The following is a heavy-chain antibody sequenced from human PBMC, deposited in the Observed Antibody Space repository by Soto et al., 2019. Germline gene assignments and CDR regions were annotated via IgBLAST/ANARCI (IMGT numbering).Heavy chain of an antibody. D-gene: IGHD2-21*02. CDR2: INHSGST. Sequence: SETLSLTCAVYGGSFSGYYWSWIRQPPGKGLEWIGEINHSGSTNYNPSLRSRVTISVDKSNNQFSLKLSSVTAADTAVYYCARGSFVTHYYYYHMDVRGKGTPVTVSS. J-gene: IGHJ6*03. V-gene: IGHV4-34*01. CDR1: GGSFSGYY. CDR3: ARGSFVTHYYYYHMDV.